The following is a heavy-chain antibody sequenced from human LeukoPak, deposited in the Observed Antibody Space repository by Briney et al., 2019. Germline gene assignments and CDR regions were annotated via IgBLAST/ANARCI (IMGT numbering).Heavy chain of an antibody. CDR3: ARDVPKVVVAATRPY. J-gene: IGHJ4*02. CDR1: GFTVSSNY. V-gene: IGHV3-53*01. Sequence: PGGSLRLSCAASGFTVSSNYMSWVRQAPGKGLEWVSVIYSGGSTYYAGSVKGRFTISRDNSKNTLYLQMSSLRAEDTAVYYCARDVPKVVVAATRPYWGQGILVTVSS. D-gene: IGHD2-15*01. CDR2: IYSGGST.